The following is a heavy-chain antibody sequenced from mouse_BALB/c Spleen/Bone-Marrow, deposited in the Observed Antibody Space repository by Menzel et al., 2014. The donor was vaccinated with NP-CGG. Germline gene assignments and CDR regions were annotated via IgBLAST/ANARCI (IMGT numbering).Heavy chain of an antibody. J-gene: IGHJ3*01. V-gene: IGHV1-7*01. CDR1: GHTFTSYW. D-gene: IGHD2-3*01. CDR3: ARYDGYEAY. CDR2: INPSTGYT. Sequence: QVQLQQSGAELAKPGASVKMSCKASGHTFTSYWMHWVKQRPGQGLEWIGYINPSTGYTEYNQKFKDKATLTADKSSSTAYMQLSSLTSEDSAVYYCARYDGYEAYWGPGTLVTVSA.